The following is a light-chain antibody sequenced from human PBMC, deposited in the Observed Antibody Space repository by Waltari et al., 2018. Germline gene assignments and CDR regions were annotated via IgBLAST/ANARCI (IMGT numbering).Light chain of an antibody. J-gene: IGKJ1*01. Sequence: EVVLTQSPGTLSLSPGERATLSCRASQRIGQYLVWYQQRPGQAPSLIMYAASTRATGIPDRFSGSGYGTDFSLTISRLEPEDFAVYYCQNHERLPATFGQGTKVEIK. CDR1: QRIGQY. CDR3: QNHERLPAT. V-gene: IGKV3-20*01. CDR2: AAS.